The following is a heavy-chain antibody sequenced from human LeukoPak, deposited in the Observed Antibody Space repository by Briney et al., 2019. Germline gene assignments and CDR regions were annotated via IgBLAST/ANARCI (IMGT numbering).Heavy chain of an antibody. CDR3: ARAPIAAAGTGYYYYYMDV. V-gene: IGHV3-48*04. CDR2: ISSSGSTI. D-gene: IGHD6-13*01. CDR1: GITFSSYS. J-gene: IGHJ6*03. Sequence: GGSLRLSCAASGITFSSYSMNWVRQAPGKGLEWVSYISSSGSTIYYADSVKGRFTISRDNAKNSLYLQMNSLRAEDTAVYYCARAPIAAAGTGYYYYYMDVWGKGTTVTVSS.